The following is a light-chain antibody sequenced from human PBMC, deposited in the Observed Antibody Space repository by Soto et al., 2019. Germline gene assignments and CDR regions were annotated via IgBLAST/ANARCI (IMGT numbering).Light chain of an antibody. Sequence: QSALTQPASMSGSPGQSITISCTGTSSDIGGYNYVSWYQQHPGKAPKLMIYEVSNRPSGVSNRFSGSKSGNTASLTISGRQAEDEADYYCCSYTSSNTLYVFGTGTKLTVL. CDR1: SSDIGGYNY. V-gene: IGLV2-14*01. J-gene: IGLJ1*01. CDR3: CSYTSSNTLYV. CDR2: EVS.